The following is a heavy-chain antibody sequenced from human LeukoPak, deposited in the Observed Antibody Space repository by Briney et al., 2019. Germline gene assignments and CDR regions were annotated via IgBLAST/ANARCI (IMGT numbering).Heavy chain of an antibody. CDR2: RHSGGNT. V-gene: IGHV3-53*01. CDR3: AKDPVYSYGSYTYNWFDP. J-gene: IGHJ5*02. CDR1: GFTVSSNY. Sequence: GGSLRLSCAASGFTVSSNYMSWVRQAPGKGLEWVSGFRHSGGNTYYADSVKGRFTISSDIFKTILFLQMNSLTAEDTAVYYCAKDPVYSYGSYTYNWFDPWGQGTLVTVSS. D-gene: IGHD5-18*01.